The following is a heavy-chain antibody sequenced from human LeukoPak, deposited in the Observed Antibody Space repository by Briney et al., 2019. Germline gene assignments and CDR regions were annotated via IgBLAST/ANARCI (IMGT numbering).Heavy chain of an antibody. V-gene: IGHV1-2*02. CDR2: INPNSGDT. CDR1: GYTFSGYY. Sequence: ASVKVSCKASGYTFSGYYIHWVRQAPGQGLEWMAWINPNSGDTHYAQKFQGRVTMNRDTSSSTAYMDLNSLISDDTAVYYCARVQYQLLFEGNWFDPWGQGTLVTVSS. D-gene: IGHD2-2*01. J-gene: IGHJ5*02. CDR3: ARVQYQLLFEGNWFDP.